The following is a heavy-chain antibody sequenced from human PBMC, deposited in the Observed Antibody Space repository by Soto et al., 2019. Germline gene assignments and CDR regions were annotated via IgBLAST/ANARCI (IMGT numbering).Heavy chain of an antibody. Sequence: QVQLQESGPGLVKPSETLSLTCTVSVGSISSYYWSWIRQPPGKGLEWIGYIYYSGSTNYNPSLKSRVTISVDTSKNQFSLKLSSVTAADTAVYYCARSGDWYFDLWGRGTLVTVSS. V-gene: IGHV4-59*08. J-gene: IGHJ2*01. CDR1: VGSISSYY. CDR2: IYYSGST. CDR3: ARSGDWYFDL.